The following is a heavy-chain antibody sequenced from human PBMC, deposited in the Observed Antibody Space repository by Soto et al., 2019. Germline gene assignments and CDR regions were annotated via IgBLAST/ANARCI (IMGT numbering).Heavy chain of an antibody. CDR2: ISGSGGTT. J-gene: IGHJ4*02. V-gene: IGHV3-23*01. CDR1: GFTFSSYA. D-gene: IGHD6-19*01. Sequence: GGSLRLSCAASGFTFSSYAMSWVRQAPGKGLEWVSAISGSGGTTYYADSVKGRFTISRDNSKNTLYLQMNSLRVEDTAVYYCADSSGWYPSGYWGQGTLVTAPQ. CDR3: ADSSGWYPSGY.